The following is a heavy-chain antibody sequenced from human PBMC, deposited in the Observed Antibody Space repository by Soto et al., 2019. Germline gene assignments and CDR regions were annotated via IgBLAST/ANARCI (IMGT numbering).Heavy chain of an antibody. CDR1: GGSISSSSYY. CDR3: ARPYDSSGYYPAALDY. D-gene: IGHD3-22*01. J-gene: IGHJ4*02. CDR2: IYYSGST. Sequence: QLQLQESGPGLVKPSETLSLTCTVSGGSISSSSYYWGWIRQPPGKGLEWIGSIYYSGSTYYNPSLKSRVTISVDTSKNQFSLKLSSVTAADTAVYYCARPYDSSGYYPAALDYWGQGTLVTVSS. V-gene: IGHV4-39*01.